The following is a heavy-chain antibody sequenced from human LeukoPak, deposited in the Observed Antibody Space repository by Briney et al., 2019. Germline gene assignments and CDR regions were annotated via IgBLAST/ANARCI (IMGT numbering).Heavy chain of an antibody. CDR1: GFTFDDYG. D-gene: IGHD1-26*01. Sequence: GGSLRLSCAASGFTFDDYGMSWVRQAPGKGLEWVSGINWNGGSTGYADSVKGRFTISRDNAKNSLYLQMNSLRAEDTALYYCARDRGSGSYPLRYYYYMDVWGKGTTVTVSS. V-gene: IGHV3-20*04. CDR2: INWNGGST. CDR3: ARDRGSGSYPLRYYYYMDV. J-gene: IGHJ6*03.